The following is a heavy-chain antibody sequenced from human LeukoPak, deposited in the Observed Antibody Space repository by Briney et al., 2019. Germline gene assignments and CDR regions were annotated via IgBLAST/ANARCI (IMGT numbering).Heavy chain of an antibody. CDR3: ARVGYCSGGSRYSPTNWFDP. J-gene: IGHJ5*02. CDR2: IIPIFGTA. Sequence: ASVKVSCKASGYTFTSYGISWVRQAPGQGLEWMGGIIPIFGTANYAQKFQGRVTITADESTSTAYMELSSLRSEETAVYYCARVGYCSGGSRYSPTNWFDPWGQGTLVTVSS. V-gene: IGHV1-69*13. CDR1: GYTFTSYG. D-gene: IGHD2-15*01.